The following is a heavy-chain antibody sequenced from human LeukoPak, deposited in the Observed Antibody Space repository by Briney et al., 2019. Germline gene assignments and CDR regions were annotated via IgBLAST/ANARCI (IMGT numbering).Heavy chain of an antibody. CDR3: ARLRGSGYDFGPFDY. V-gene: IGHV5-51*01. J-gene: IGHJ4*02. Sequence: PGESLKISCKGSGYSFTSYWIGWVRQMPGKGLEWMGIIYPGDSDTRYSPSFQGQVTISADKSISTAYLQWSSLKASDTAMYYCARLRGSGYDFGPFDYWGQGTLVTVSS. CDR1: GYSFTSYW. CDR2: IYPGDSDT. D-gene: IGHD5-12*01.